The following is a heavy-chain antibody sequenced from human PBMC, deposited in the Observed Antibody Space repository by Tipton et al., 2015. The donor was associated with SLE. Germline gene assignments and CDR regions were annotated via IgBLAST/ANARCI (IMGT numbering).Heavy chain of an antibody. Sequence: TLSLTCTVSGGSISTYYWSWVRQPPGKGLEWIGYIYTSGSPIYNPSLKSRVSISVDTSKNQFSLKLTSVTAADTAVYHCARGDIRGWIFDYWGQGTLVTVSS. CDR3: ARGDIRGWIFDY. D-gene: IGHD6-19*01. CDR2: IYTSGSP. J-gene: IGHJ4*02. CDR1: GGSISTYY. V-gene: IGHV4-4*08.